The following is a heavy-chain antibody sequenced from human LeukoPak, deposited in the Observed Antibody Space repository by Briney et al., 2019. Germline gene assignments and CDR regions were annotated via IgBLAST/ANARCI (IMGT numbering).Heavy chain of an antibody. CDR1: GYTFTSYD. J-gene: IGHJ6*02. CDR2: MNPNSGNT. CDR3: AGFQAADDYGDYGAYYYYGMDV. Sequence: ASVKVPCKASGYTFTSYDINWVRQATGQGLEWMGWMNPNSGNTGYAQKFQGRVTMTRNTSISTAYMELSSLRSEDTAVYYCAGFQAADDYGDYGAYYYYGMDVWGQGTTVTVSS. D-gene: IGHD4-17*01. V-gene: IGHV1-8*01.